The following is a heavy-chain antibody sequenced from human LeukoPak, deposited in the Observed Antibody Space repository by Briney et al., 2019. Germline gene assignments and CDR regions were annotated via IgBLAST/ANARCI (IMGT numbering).Heavy chain of an antibody. CDR2: ISYDGSNK. V-gene: IGHV3-30-3*01. CDR3: ARDGYNSGYFDY. CDR1: GFILSSHA. Sequence: GGSLRLSCAASGFILSSHAMHWVRQAPGKGLEWVAVISYDGSNKYYADSVKGRFTISRDNSKNTLYLQMNSLRAEDTAVYYCARDGYNSGYFDYWGQGTLVTVSS. D-gene: IGHD5-24*01. J-gene: IGHJ4*02.